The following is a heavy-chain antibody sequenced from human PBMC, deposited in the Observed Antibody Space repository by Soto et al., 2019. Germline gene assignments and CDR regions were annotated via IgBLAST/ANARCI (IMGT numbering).Heavy chain of an antibody. Sequence: SETLSLTCTVSGGSVYTYYWTWLRQPAGKGLEWIGHIYSSGSANYNPDLKSRVSMSVDTSKTQFSLKLNSVTAADTAVYYCATIVGANDYWGQGAMVTVS. CDR3: ATIVGANDY. J-gene: IGHJ4*02. V-gene: IGHV4-4*07. D-gene: IGHD1-26*01. CDR1: GGSVYTYY. CDR2: IYSSGSA.